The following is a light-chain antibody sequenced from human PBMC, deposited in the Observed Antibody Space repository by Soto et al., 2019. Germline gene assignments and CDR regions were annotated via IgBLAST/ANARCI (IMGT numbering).Light chain of an antibody. J-gene: IGKJ1*01. CDR3: QKYDSAPLT. CDR2: GAS. V-gene: IGKV1-27*01. Sequence: DIQMTQSPSSLSASVGDSVTITCRASQGISNNLAWYQQKPGKVPKLLIYGASTLQSGDPSRFSGSRSGTDFTLTISSLQPEDVATYYCQKYDSAPLTFGQGTKVDFK. CDR1: QGISNN.